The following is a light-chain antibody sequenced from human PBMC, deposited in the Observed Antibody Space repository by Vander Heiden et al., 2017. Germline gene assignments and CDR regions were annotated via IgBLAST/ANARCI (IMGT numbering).Light chain of an antibody. J-gene: IGKJ4*01. CDR1: QSISSY. CDR2: AAS. V-gene: IGKV1-39*01. CDR3: QQSYSTPPLT. Sequence: DIQMTQSPSSLSASVGDRVTITCRASQSISSYLNWYQQKPGKAPKLLNYAASSLQSGVPSRFSGSGSGTDFTLTISRLQPEDFATYYCQQSYSTPPLTFGGGTKVEIK.